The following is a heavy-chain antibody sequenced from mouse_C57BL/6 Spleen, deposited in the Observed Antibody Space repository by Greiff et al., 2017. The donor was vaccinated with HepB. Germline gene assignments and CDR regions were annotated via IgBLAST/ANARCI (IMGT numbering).Heavy chain of an antibody. CDR2: IDPENGDT. CDR3: TGSYYYGSSYGYFDV. D-gene: IGHD1-1*01. Sequence: VQLQQSGAELVRPGASVKLSCTASGFNIKDDYMHWVKQRPEQGLEWIGWIDPENGDTEYASKFQGKATITADTSSNTAYLQLSSLTSEDTAVYYCTGSYYYGSSYGYFDVWGTGTTVTVSS. CDR1: GFNIKDDY. V-gene: IGHV14-4*01. J-gene: IGHJ1*03.